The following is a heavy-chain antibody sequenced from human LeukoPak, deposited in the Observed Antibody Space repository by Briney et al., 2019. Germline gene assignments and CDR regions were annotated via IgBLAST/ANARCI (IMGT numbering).Heavy chain of an antibody. V-gene: IGHV5-51*01. Sequence: GESLKISCKASGYSFTSYWIGWVRQMPGKGLEWMGIIDPSDSETRYTPSFQGQVTFSADKSLSTAYLQWNSLKASDTAMYYCARQTAMGRSGDYWGQGTLLTVSS. CDR2: IDPSDSET. CDR1: GYSFTSYW. CDR3: ARQTAMGRSGDY. J-gene: IGHJ4*02. D-gene: IGHD5-18*01.